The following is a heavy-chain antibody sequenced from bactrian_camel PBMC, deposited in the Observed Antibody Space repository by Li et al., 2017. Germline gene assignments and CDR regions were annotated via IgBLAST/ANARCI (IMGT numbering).Heavy chain of an antibody. CDR2: INRDGST. J-gene: IGHJ4*01. CDR3: HINPACDSGMWY. Sequence: HVQLVESGGGSVQAGGSLRLSCAASGYPYRTCSMAWYRQAPGKERELVSIINRDGSTRYADSVKGRFTISSDNAKNTVYLQMNSLKPEDTAMYYCHINPACDSGMWYSGQGTQVTVS. V-gene: IGHV3S53*01. CDR1: GYPYRTCS. D-gene: IGHD2*01.